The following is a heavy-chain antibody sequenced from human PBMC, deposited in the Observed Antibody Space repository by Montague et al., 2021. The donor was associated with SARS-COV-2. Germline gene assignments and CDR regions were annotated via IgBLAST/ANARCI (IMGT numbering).Heavy chain of an antibody. CDR3: ARGQVTVFGVLIMLPAAGPLDS. D-gene: IGHD3-3*01. Sequence: SETLSLTCSRLCRGIRAQFGRAHVWTPGTVADRIRAVAYRGSSSYNPSLQSRLTISVDRSKNQFSLRLTSVTAADTAVYYCARGQVTVFGVLIMLPAAGPLDSWGLGTKVTVSS. CDR1: RGIRAQF. CDR2: VAYRGSS. J-gene: IGHJ3*02. V-gene: IGHV4-34*01.